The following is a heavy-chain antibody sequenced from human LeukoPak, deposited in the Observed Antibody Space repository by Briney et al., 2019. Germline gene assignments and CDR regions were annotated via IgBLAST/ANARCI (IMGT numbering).Heavy chain of an antibody. D-gene: IGHD4-17*01. J-gene: IGHJ2*01. CDR2: VSTYNGNT. V-gene: IGHV1-18*01. Sequence: GASVRVSCKASGYTFTTYGRTWVRQAPGQGLEWMGWVSTYNGNTDYTQKLQGRVTMATDTSTSTAYMELRSLRSDDTALYYCARTYGDYDGSYWYFDLWGRGTLVTVSS. CDR1: GYTFTTYG. CDR3: ARTYGDYDGSYWYFDL.